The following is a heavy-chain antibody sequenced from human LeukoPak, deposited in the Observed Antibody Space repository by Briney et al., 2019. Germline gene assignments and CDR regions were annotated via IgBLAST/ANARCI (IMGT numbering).Heavy chain of an antibody. CDR3: ASTGYSSSWYKEAFDY. Sequence: ASVKVSCKASGYTFTGYYMHWVRQAPGQGLEWMGWINPNSGGTNYAQKFQGRVTMTRDTSISTAYMELSRLRSDDTAVYYCASTGYSSSWYKEAFDYWGQGTLVTVSS. V-gene: IGHV1-2*02. D-gene: IGHD6-13*01. CDR1: GYTFTGYY. CDR2: INPNSGGT. J-gene: IGHJ4*02.